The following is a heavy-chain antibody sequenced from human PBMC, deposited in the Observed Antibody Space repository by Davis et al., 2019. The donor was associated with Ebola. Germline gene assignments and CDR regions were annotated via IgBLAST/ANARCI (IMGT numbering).Heavy chain of an antibody. CDR2: IYPDDSDT. CDR1: GYRFTSYW. V-gene: IGHV5-51*01. D-gene: IGHD1-1*01. Sequence: GESLKISCKGSGYRFTSYWIGWVRQMPGKGLEWMGIIYPDDSDTRYSPSFQGQVTISADKSISTAYLQWSSLKASDTAIYYCVRQSIETTGTFDYWGQGTLVTVSS. CDR3: VRQSIETTGTFDY. J-gene: IGHJ4*02.